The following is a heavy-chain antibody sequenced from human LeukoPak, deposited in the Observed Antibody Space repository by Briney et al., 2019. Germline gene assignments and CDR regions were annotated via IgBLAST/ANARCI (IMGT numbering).Heavy chain of an antibody. Sequence: SETLSLTCTVSGGSISSSGYYWGWFRQPPGKGLEWVASIYYSGSTYYNPSLKSRVTISIDTSKSQFSLKLSSVTAADTAVYYCARAAGHFDYWGQGTLVTVSS. CDR3: ARAAGHFDY. D-gene: IGHD1-1*01. CDR2: IYYSGST. J-gene: IGHJ4*02. V-gene: IGHV4-39*07. CDR1: GGSISSSGYY.